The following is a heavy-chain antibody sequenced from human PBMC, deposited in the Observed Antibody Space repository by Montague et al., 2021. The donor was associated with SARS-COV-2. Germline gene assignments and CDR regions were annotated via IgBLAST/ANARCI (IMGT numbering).Heavy chain of an antibody. J-gene: IGHJ4*02. CDR1: GDSISSSSYN. V-gene: IGHV4-39*01. Sequence: SKTLPLTCTVSGDSISSSSYNWGWIRQPPGKGLEWIGSVHYSGRPYYNPSLKSRVTIYVDTSKNQLSLKLSSVTAADTAVYYCTRHVHMTWPEPSPGFDYWGQGTLVTVSS. CDR3: TRHVHMTWPEPSPGFDY. D-gene: IGHD1-1*01. CDR2: VHYSGRP.